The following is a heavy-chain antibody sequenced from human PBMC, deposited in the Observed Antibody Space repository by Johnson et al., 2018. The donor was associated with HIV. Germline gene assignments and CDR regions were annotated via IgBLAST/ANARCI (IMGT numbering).Heavy chain of an antibody. V-gene: IGHV3-7*05. CDR2: IKQDGSEK. D-gene: IGHD6-19*01. Sequence: VQLVESGGDVVQPGRSLRLSCAASGFTFSSYWMSWVRQAPGKGLEWVANIKQDGSEKYYVDSVKGRFTISRDNAKNSLYLQMNSLRAEDTAGYYCARERSGWYGDAFDIWCQWTMVTVSS. CDR3: ARERSGWYGDAFDI. CDR1: GFTFSSYW. J-gene: IGHJ3*02.